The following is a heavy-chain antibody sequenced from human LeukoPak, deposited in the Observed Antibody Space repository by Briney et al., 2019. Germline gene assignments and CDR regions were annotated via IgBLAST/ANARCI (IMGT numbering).Heavy chain of an antibody. Sequence: GASLRPSCAASGFTFSSYAMSWVRQAPGKGLEWVSTISSSGGSTYYADSVKGRFTISRDNSNNTLFLQMNSLRAEDTAVFYCAKDRGGGYSSSSTGFDYWGQGTLVTVSS. J-gene: IGHJ4*02. CDR2: ISSSGGST. CDR1: GFTFSSYA. CDR3: AKDRGGGYSSSSTGFDY. V-gene: IGHV3-23*01. D-gene: IGHD6-6*01.